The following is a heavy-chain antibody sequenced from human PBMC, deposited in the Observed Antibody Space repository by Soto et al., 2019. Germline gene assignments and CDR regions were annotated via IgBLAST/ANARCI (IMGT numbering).Heavy chain of an antibody. CDR1: GGTFSSYA. CDR3: ARTVMKLWSADAFDL. CDR2: FIPIFGTA. V-gene: IGHV1-69*12. J-gene: IGHJ3*01. Sequence: QVQLVQSGAEVKKPGSSVKVSCKASGGTFSSYAIRWVRQAPGQGLEWMGGFIPIFGTANYPKKLQRRVTITAGEYTSTAYMELSSLRSEDTAVYYCARTVMKLWSADAFDLWGPGKIVTVPS. D-gene: IGHD5-18*01.